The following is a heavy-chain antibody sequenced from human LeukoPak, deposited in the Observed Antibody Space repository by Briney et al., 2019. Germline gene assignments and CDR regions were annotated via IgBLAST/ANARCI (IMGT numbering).Heavy chain of an antibody. Sequence: GGSLRLSCAASGFTVSSNYMSWVRQASGKGLQWVSVISSGGSTHYADSAKGRFTISRDNSKNTLYLQMNSLTAGDTGVYYCAREGDTSGYGMDVWGQGTTVTVSS. CDR1: GFTVSSNY. J-gene: IGHJ6*02. V-gene: IGHV3-66*01. CDR2: ISSGGST. D-gene: IGHD2-21*02. CDR3: AREGDTSGYGMDV.